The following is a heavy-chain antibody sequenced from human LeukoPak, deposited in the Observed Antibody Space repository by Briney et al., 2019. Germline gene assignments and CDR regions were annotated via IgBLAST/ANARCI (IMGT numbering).Heavy chain of an antibody. D-gene: IGHD6-19*01. CDR2: IGTAGDT. CDR1: GFTFSSYD. CDR3: ARALPYSSGFDY. Sequence: GGSLRLSCAASGFTFSSYDMHWVCQATGKGLEWVSAIGTAGDTYYPGSVKGRFTISRENAKNSLYLQMNSLRAGDTAVYYCARALPYSSGFDYWGQGTLVTVSS. J-gene: IGHJ4*02. V-gene: IGHV3-13*01.